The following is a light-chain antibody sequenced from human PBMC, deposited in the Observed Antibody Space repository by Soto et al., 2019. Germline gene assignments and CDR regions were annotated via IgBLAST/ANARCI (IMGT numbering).Light chain of an antibody. J-gene: IGLJ2*01. CDR3: VSYTSSSTLV. CDR2: EVS. CDR1: SSDVGGYNY. V-gene: IGLV2-14*01. Sequence: QSALTQPASVSGSPGQSITISCTGTSSDVGGYNYVSWYQQHPDKAPKLMIYEVSNRPSGVSNRFSGSKSGNTAFLTISGLQAEDEADYYCVSYTSSSTLVFGGGTKLTVL.